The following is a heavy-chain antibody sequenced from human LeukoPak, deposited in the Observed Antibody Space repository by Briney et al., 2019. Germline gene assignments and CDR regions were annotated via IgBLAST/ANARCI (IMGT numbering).Heavy chain of an antibody. Sequence: GRSLRLSCAASGFTFDDYAMHWVRQAPGKGLEWVSGISWNSGSIGYADSVKGRFTISRDNAKNSLYLQMNSLRAEDTALYYCAKAIGAAAIVYMDVWGKGTTVTVSS. CDR1: GFTFDDYA. D-gene: IGHD2-2*01. CDR2: ISWNSGSI. V-gene: IGHV3-9*01. J-gene: IGHJ6*03. CDR3: AKAIGAAAIVYMDV.